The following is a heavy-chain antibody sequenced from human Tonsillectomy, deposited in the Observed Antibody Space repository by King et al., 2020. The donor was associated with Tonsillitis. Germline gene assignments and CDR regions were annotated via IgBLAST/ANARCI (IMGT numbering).Heavy chain of an antibody. J-gene: IGHJ6*02. D-gene: IGHD1/OR15-1a*01. Sequence: VQLVESGGGLVKPGGSLRLSCAASGFTFSTCTMNWVRQAPGKGLEWVSSISSGSSYIYYADSVKGRFTISRDNAKNSLYLQMNSLRAEVTAVYYCATDPEQEQRGYGMDVWGQGTTVTVSS. V-gene: IGHV3-21*01. CDR1: GFTFSTCT. CDR2: ISSGSSYI. CDR3: ATDPEQEQRGYGMDV.